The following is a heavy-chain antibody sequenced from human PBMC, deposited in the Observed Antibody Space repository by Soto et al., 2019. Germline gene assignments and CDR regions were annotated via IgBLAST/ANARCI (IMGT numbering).Heavy chain of an antibody. CDR1: GYTFTSYA. CDR2: INAGNGNT. Sequence: ASVKVSCKASGYTFTSYAMHWVRQAPGQRLEWMGWINAGNGNTKYSQKFQGRVTITRDTSASTAYMELSSLRSEDTAVYYCARDIVLVPAAPPGDPDAFDIWGQGTMVTVSS. V-gene: IGHV1-3*01. CDR3: ARDIVLVPAAPPGDPDAFDI. D-gene: IGHD2-2*01. J-gene: IGHJ3*02.